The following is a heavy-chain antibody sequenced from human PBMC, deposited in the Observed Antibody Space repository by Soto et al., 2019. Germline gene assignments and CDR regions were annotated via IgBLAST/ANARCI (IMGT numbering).Heavy chain of an antibody. V-gene: IGHV3-11*06. D-gene: IGHD3-22*01. CDR1: GFTFSDYY. CDR2: SSSSSSYT. CDR3: ARDLRTSYYDSSGYPDY. J-gene: IGHJ4*02. Sequence: GGSLRLSCAASGFTFSDYYMSWIRQAPGKGLEWVSYSSSSSSYTNYADSVKGRFTISRDNAKNSLYLQMNSLRAEDTAVYYCARDLRTSYYDSSGYPDYWGQGNLVTVSS.